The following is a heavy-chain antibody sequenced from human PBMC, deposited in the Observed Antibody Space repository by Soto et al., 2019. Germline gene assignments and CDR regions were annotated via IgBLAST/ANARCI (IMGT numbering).Heavy chain of an antibody. CDR1: GGSFSGYY. CDR2: INYSGST. J-gene: IGHJ6*02. Sequence: PSETLSLTCAVYGGSFSGYYWSWIRQPPGKGLEWIGEINYSGSTYYNPSLKSRVTISVDTSKNQFSLKLSSVTAADTAVYYCAGHYYDSSGYYSYYYYGMDVWGQGTTVTVSS. CDR3: AGHYYDSSGYYSYYYYGMDV. V-gene: IGHV4-34*09. D-gene: IGHD3-22*01.